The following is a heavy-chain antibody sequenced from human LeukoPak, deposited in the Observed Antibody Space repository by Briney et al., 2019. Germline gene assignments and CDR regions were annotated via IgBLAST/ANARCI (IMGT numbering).Heavy chain of an antibody. CDR3: ARHRSPPRASFFDS. Sequence: PSETLSLTCTVSGGSISDYYWSWVRQPPGKGLEWLGYIYTSGSTNYNPSLKSRVTISADTSTNQFSLQLSTVTTADTAVYYYARHRSPPRASFFDSWGQGTLVSVSS. CDR1: GGSISDYY. D-gene: IGHD6-6*01. V-gene: IGHV4-4*08. J-gene: IGHJ5*01. CDR2: IYTSGST.